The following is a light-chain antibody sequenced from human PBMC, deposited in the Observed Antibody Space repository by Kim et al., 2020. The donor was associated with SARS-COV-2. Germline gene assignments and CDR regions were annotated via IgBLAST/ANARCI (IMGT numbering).Light chain of an antibody. J-gene: IGLJ1*01. CDR2: QDT. V-gene: IGLV3-1*01. CDR1: KLGDKY. Sequence: YELTQPPSVSVSPGQTASISCSGDKLGDKYACWYQQKPGQSPVVVIYQDTKRPSGIPERFSGSNSGNTATLTISGTQAMDEADYYCQAWDSSTYVFGPG. CDR3: QAWDSSTYV.